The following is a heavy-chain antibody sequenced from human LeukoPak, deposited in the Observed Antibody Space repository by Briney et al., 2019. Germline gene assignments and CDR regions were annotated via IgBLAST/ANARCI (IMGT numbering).Heavy chain of an antibody. CDR2: IYPGDSDT. Sequence: GESPKISCKGSGYSFTSYWIGWVRQMPGKGLEWMGIIYPGDSDTRYSPSFQGQVTISADKSISTAYLQWSSLKASDTAMYYCARVFDAQKRDFGVVIGYYYYMDVWGKGTTVTVSS. J-gene: IGHJ6*03. V-gene: IGHV5-51*01. CDR1: GYSFTSYW. CDR3: ARVFDAQKRDFGVVIGYYYYMDV. D-gene: IGHD3-3*01.